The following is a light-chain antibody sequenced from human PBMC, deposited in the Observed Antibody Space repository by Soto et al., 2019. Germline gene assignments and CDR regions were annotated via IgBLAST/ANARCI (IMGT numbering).Light chain of an antibody. CDR1: QGISNY. CDR2: AAS. CDR3: QKYNSAPTYDT. Sequence: DIQRTKSPSSLSASVGDRVTITCRASQGISNYLAWYQQKPGKVPKLLIYAASTLQSGVPSRFSGSGSGTDFTLTISSLQPEDVATYYCQKYNSAPTYDTFGPGTKVDIK. V-gene: IGKV1-27*01. J-gene: IGKJ3*01.